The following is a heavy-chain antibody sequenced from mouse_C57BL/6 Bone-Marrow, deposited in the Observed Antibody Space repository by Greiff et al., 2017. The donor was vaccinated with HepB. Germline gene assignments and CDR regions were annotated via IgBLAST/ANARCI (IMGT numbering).Heavy chain of an antibody. D-gene: IGHD2-4*01. CDR1: GYTFTSYW. CDR3: ARDFYYDYQYFDV. V-gene: IGHV1-59*01. CDR2: IDPSDSYT. Sequence: QVQLQQPGAELVRPGTSVKLSCKASGYTFTSYWMHWVKQRPGQGLEWIGVIDPSDSYTNYNQKFKGKATLTVDTSSSTAYMQLSSLTSEDSAVYYCARDFYYDYQYFDVWGTGTTVTVSS. J-gene: IGHJ1*03.